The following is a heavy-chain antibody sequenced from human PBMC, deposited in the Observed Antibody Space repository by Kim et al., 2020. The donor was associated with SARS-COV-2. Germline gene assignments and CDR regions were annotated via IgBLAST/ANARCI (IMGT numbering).Heavy chain of an antibody. J-gene: IGHJ5*02. V-gene: IGHV3-48*03. Sequence: YADSVKSRVTISRDNAKNSLYLQMNSLRVEDTAVYYCARIFWSGYGRFDPWGQGTLVTVSS. D-gene: IGHD3-3*01. CDR3: ARIFWSGYGRFDP.